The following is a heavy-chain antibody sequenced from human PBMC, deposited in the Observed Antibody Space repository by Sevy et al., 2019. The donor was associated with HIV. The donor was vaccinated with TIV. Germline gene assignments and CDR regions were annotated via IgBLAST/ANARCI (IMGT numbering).Heavy chain of an antibody. CDR1: GFTFSSYA. CDR2: ISGSGGST. J-gene: IGHJ6*02. Sequence: GGSLRLSCAASGFTFSSYAMSWVRQAPGKGLEWVSAISGSGGSTYYADSVKGRFTISRDNSKNTLYLQMNSLRAEDTAVYYCATQYYYGSGSYYNAGYYYYGMDVWGQRTTVTVSS. CDR3: ATQYYYGSGSYYNAGYYYYGMDV. D-gene: IGHD3-10*01. V-gene: IGHV3-23*01.